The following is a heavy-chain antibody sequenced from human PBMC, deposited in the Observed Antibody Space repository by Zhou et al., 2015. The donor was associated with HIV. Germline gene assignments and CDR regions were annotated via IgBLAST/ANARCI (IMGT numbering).Heavy chain of an antibody. D-gene: IGHD3-3*01. J-gene: IGHJ3*02. CDR3: ARGMGFITIFGVVKVAFDI. V-gene: IGHV3-21*02. CDR2: ISSSSSYI. CDR1: GFTFSSYS. Sequence: VQLVESGGGLVKPGGSLRLSCAASGFTFSSYSMNWVRQAPGKGLEWVSSISSSSSYIYYADSVKGRFTISRDNAKNSLYLQMNSLRAEDTAVYYCARGMGFITIFGVVKVAFDIWGQGTMVTVSS.